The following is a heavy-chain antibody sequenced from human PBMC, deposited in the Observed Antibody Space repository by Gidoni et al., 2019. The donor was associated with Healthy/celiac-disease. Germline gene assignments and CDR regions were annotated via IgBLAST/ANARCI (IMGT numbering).Heavy chain of an antibody. CDR2: TYYRSKWYN. J-gene: IGHJ5*01. CDR3: ARVGFDRGWFDP. Sequence: QVQLQQSGPGLVKPSQTLSLTCAISGASVSSNSAAWNWTRQSPSIGLERPGRTYYRSKWYNDYAVSVKSRITINPDTSKNQFSLQLNSVTPEDTAVYYCARVGFDRGWFDPWGQGALVTVSS. CDR1: GASVSSNSAA. D-gene: IGHD2-2*03. V-gene: IGHV6-1*01.